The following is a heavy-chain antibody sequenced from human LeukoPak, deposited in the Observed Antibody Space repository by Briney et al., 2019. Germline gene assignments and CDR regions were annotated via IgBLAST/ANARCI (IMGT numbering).Heavy chain of an antibody. CDR3: ARDTPTELRLGELSLYLGAFDI. J-gene: IGHJ3*02. CDR1: GFTVSSNY. CDR2: IYSGGST. V-gene: IGHV3-53*01. D-gene: IGHD3-16*02. Sequence: GGSLGLSCAASGFTVSSNYMSWVRQAPGKGLEWVSVIYSGGSTYYADSVKGRFTISRDNSKNTLYLQMNSLRAEDTAVYYCARDTPTELRLGELSLYLGAFDIWGQGTMVTVSS.